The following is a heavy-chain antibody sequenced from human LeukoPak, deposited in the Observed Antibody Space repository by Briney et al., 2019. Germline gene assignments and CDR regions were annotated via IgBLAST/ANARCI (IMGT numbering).Heavy chain of an antibody. CDR2: INPNSGGT. CDR1: GYTFTGYY. D-gene: IGHD5-12*01. Sequence: ASLKVSCKASGYTFTGYYLHWVRQAPGQGLEWMGWINPNSGGTNYAQKFQGRVTVTRDTSISTAYMELSRLRSDDTAVYYCAREGSGYDYLFDYWGQGTLVTVSS. V-gene: IGHV1-2*02. J-gene: IGHJ4*02. CDR3: AREGSGYDYLFDY.